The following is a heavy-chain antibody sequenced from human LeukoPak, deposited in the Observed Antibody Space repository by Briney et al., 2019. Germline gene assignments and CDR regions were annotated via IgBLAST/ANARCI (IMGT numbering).Heavy chain of an antibody. CDR1: SGSISSYY. J-gene: IGHJ4*02. Sequence: SETLSLTCTVSSGSISSYYWSWIRQPAGKGLEWIGRMYTSGSTNYNPSLKSRATMSVDTSKNQFSLRLSSVTAADTAVYYCSREYSSSRYLDYWGQGTLVTVSS. D-gene: IGHD6-13*01. V-gene: IGHV4-4*07. CDR3: SREYSSSRYLDY. CDR2: MYTSGST.